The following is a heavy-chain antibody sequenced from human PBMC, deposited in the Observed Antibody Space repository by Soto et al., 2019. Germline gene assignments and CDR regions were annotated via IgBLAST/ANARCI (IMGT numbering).Heavy chain of an antibody. CDR2: ISAYNGNT. CDR3: ARDAAVGVFDY. D-gene: IGHD1-26*01. CDR1: GYTFTSYG. J-gene: IGHJ4*02. V-gene: IGHV1-18*01. Sequence: QVQLVQSGAEVKKPGASVKVSCKASGYTFTSYGISWVRQAPGQGLEWMGWISAYNGNTMYAQKLQGRVTMTSDTATSTAYIELRSLRSDDTAVYYCARDAAVGVFDYWGQGTLVTVSS.